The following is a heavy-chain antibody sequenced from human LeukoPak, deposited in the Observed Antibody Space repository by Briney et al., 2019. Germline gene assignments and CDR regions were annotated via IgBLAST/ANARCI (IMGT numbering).Heavy chain of an antibody. CDR2: ISSSSSYI. J-gene: IGHJ4*02. CDR1: GFTFSSYS. V-gene: IGHV3-21*01. Sequence: GGSLRLSCAASGFTFSSYSMNWVRQAPGKGLEWVSSISSSSSYIYYADSVKGRFTISRDNAKNSLYLQMNSLRAEDTAVYYCARDSADDSSGYYRDYWGQGTPVTVSS. D-gene: IGHD3-22*01. CDR3: ARDSADDSSGYYRDY.